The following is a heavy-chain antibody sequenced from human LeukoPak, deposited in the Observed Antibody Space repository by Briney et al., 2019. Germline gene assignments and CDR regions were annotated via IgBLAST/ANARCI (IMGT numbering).Heavy chain of an antibody. V-gene: IGHV4-30-4*07. D-gene: IGHD3-9*01. CDR2: IYYSGST. Sequence: PSETLSLTCAVSGGSISSGGYSWSWIRQPPGKGLEWIGYIYYSGSTYYNPSLKSRVTISVDTSKNQFSLKLSSVTAADAAVYYCASYILTGQHYFDYWGQGTLVTVSS. CDR1: GGSISSGGYS. CDR3: ASYILTGQHYFDY. J-gene: IGHJ4*02.